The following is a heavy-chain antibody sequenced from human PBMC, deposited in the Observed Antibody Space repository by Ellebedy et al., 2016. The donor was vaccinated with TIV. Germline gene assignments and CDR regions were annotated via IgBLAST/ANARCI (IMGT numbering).Heavy chain of an antibody. Sequence: GESLKISCTGSGYSFTSYWISWVRQMPGKGLEWMGRIDPSDSYTNYSPYFQGHVTISADKSISTAYLQWSSLKASDTAMYYCTRLGNIVLVPAAMGPALRPYYFDYWGQGTLVTVSS. CDR1: GYSFTSYW. J-gene: IGHJ4*02. CDR3: TRLGNIVLVPAAMGPALRPYYFDY. V-gene: IGHV5-10-1*01. D-gene: IGHD2-2*01. CDR2: IDPSDSYT.